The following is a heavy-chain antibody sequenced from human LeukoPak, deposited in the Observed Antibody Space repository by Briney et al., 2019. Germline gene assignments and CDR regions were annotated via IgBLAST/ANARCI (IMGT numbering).Heavy chain of an antibody. CDR2: ISSSSSYL. J-gene: IGHJ4*02. V-gene: IGHV3-21*01. Sequence: GGSLRLSCAASGFTFSSYRMNWVRQAPGEGLEWVSSISSSSSYLYYADSVKGRFTISRDNAKNSLYLQMNSLRAEDTAVYYCARDKAAAGMSYFDYWGQGTLVTVSS. D-gene: IGHD6-13*01. CDR1: GFTFSSYR. CDR3: ARDKAAAGMSYFDY.